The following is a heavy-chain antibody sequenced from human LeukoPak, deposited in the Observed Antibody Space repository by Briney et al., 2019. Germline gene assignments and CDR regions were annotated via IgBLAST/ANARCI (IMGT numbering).Heavy chain of an antibody. V-gene: IGHV4-34*01. CDR2: INHSGST. D-gene: IGHD3-22*01. Sequence: SETLSLTCTVSGGSISSYYWSWIRQPPGKGLEWIGEINHSGSTNYNPSLKSRVTISVDTSKNQFSLKLSSVTAADTAVYYCASASPYDSSGYYYNYYYYYGMDVWGQGTTVTVSS. CDR1: GGSISSYY. CDR3: ASASPYDSSGYYYNYYYYYGMDV. J-gene: IGHJ6*02.